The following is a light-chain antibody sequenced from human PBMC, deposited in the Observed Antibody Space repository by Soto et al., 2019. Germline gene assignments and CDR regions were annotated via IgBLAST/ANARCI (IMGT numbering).Light chain of an antibody. CDR1: QSVRSN. CDR2: GAS. V-gene: IGKV3-15*01. Sequence: IVMTQSPATLSVSPGERVTLSCRASQSVRSNLVWYQQRPGQAPRLLIYGASSRATGVPARFSGSGSGTEFTLTITSLQSEDFAVYYCQHYNNWPPWAFDQGTKVEIK. J-gene: IGKJ1*01. CDR3: QHYNNWPPWA.